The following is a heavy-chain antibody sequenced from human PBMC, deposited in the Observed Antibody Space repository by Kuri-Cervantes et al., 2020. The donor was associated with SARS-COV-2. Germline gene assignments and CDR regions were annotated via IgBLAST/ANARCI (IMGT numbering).Heavy chain of an antibody. J-gene: IGHJ4*02. D-gene: IGHD1-26*01. CDR1: GFSFSSYG. CDR3: ASSLVGATFDY. V-gene: IGHV3-30*02. CDR2: IRYDGDIA. Sequence: GESLKISCAASGFSFSSYGAHWIRQAPGKGLEWVAFIRYDGDIAYYGESVEGRSTISRDNAKNSLYLQMNSLRAEDTAVYYCASSLVGATFDYWGQGTLVTVSS.